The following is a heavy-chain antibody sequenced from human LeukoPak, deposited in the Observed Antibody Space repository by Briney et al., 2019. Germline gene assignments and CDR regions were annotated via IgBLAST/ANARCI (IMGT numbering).Heavy chain of an antibody. CDR3: ASIRVAGPAFCFDY. D-gene: IGHD6-19*01. V-gene: IGHV4-39*01. CDR1: GGSISSSSYY. Sequence: SETLSLTCTVSGGSISSSSYYWGWIRQPPGKGLEWIGSIYYSGSTYYNPSLKSRVTISVDTSKNQFSLKLSSVTAADTAVYYCASIRVAGPAFCFDYWGQGTLATVSS. J-gene: IGHJ4*02. CDR2: IYYSGST.